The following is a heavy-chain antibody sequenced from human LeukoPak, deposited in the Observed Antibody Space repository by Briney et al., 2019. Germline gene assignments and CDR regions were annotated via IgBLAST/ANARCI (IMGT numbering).Heavy chain of an antibody. D-gene: IGHD1/OR15-1a*01. CDR2: IKQDGSEK. CDR3: ARVRREMKRSLGRTTEYSYYYYMDV. CDR1: GLTFSNYW. Sequence: GGSLRLSCAASGLTFSNYWMSWVRQGPGKGLEWVANIKQDGSEKYYIDSVKGRFTISRDNAKNSVYLQMNRLRAEDTAVYYCARVRREMKRSLGRTTEYSYYYYMDVWGKGTTVTVSS. J-gene: IGHJ6*03. V-gene: IGHV3-7*01.